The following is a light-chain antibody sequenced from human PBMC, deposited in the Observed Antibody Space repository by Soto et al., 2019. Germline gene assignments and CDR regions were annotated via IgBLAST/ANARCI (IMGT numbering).Light chain of an antibody. J-gene: IGKJ5*01. CDR3: QQGNSFPVT. CDR1: QDISSW. CDR2: AAS. Sequence: DIQMTQSPSSVSASVGDRVTITCRASQDISSWLAWYQQKPGKAPNLLIYAASSLQSGVPSRFSGSGSGTDFTLTISSLQPEDFAAYYCQQGNSFPVTFGPRTRMEIK. V-gene: IGKV1-12*01.